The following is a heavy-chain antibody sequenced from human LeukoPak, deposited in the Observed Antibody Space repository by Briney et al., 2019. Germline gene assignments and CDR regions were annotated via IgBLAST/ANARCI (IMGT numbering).Heavy chain of an antibody. CDR3: AKGYDILTGYYLDY. J-gene: IGHJ4*02. Sequence: GGSLRLSCAASGFTFSSYAMSWVRQAPGKGLEWVSAISGSGGSTYYADSVKGRFTISRDNSKNTLYLQMNSLRAEDTAVYYCAKGYDILTGYYLDYWGQGTLVTVFS. CDR1: GFTFSSYA. D-gene: IGHD3-9*01. CDR2: ISGSGGST. V-gene: IGHV3-23*01.